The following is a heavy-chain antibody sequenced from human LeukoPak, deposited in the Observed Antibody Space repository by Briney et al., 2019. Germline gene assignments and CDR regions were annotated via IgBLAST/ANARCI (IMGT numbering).Heavy chain of an antibody. CDR2: ISYDGSNK. V-gene: IGHV3-30-3*01. CDR1: GFTFSSYA. D-gene: IGHD2-21*02. CDR3: ASSLYCGGDCYHTFDY. J-gene: IGHJ4*02. Sequence: GGSLRLSCAASGFTFSSYAMHWVRQAPGKGLEWVAVISYDGSNKYYADSVKGRFTISRDNSKNTLYLQMNSLRAEDTAVYYCASSLYCGGDCYHTFDYWGQGTLVTVSP.